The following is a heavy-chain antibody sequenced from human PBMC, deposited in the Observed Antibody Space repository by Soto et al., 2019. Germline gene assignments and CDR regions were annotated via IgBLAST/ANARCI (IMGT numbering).Heavy chain of an antibody. V-gene: IGHV3-53*01. D-gene: IGHD3-10*01. Sequence: EVQLVESGGGLIQPGGSLRLSRAASGFTVSSNYMSWVRQAPGKGLEWVSVIYSGGSTYYADSVKGRFTISRDNSKNTLYLQMNSLRAEDTAVYYCARATLGSGSYNWFDPWGQGTLVTVSS. CDR2: IYSGGST. CDR1: GFTVSSNY. J-gene: IGHJ5*02. CDR3: ARATLGSGSYNWFDP.